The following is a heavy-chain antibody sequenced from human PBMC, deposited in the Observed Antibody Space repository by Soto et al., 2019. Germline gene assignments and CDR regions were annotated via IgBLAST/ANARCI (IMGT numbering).Heavy chain of an antibody. CDR3: AKERMSYNSVWEPFEI. Sequence: PGGSLRLSCAASGFTFSTYAMSWVRQAPGKGLEWVSAIGGGGDDRYYADSVTGRFTISRDNSKSMLFLQMNSLRAEDTAVYYCAKERMSYNSVWEPFEIWGQGTVVTVAS. V-gene: IGHV3-23*01. CDR1: GFTFSTYA. J-gene: IGHJ3*02. D-gene: IGHD1-26*01. CDR2: IGGGGDDR.